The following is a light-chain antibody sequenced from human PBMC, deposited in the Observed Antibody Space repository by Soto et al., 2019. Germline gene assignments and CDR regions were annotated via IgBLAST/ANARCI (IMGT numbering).Light chain of an antibody. CDR1: SSNIGSNT. J-gene: IGLJ1*01. V-gene: IGLV1-44*01. CDR2: SNN. Sequence: QLVLTQPPSASGTPGQRVTISCSGSSSNIGSNTVNWYQQLPGTAPKLLIYSNNQRPSGVPDRFSGSKSGTSASLAISGLQSEDEADYYCAAWDDSLNVLFGTGTKVTVL. CDR3: AAWDDSLNVL.